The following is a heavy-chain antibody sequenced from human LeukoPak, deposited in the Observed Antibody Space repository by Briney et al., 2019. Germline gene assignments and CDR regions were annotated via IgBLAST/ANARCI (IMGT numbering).Heavy chain of an antibody. D-gene: IGHD3-10*01. CDR3: ARDADYYGSGSDLNGMDV. Sequence: SETLSLTCTVSGRSISSGGYYWSWIRQHPGKGLQWIGYIYYSGSTYHNPSLKSRVTISVDTSKNQFSLKLSSVTAADTAVYYCARDADYYGSGSDLNGMDVWGQGTTVTVSS. CDR2: IYYSGST. V-gene: IGHV4-31*03. J-gene: IGHJ6*02. CDR1: GRSISSGGYY.